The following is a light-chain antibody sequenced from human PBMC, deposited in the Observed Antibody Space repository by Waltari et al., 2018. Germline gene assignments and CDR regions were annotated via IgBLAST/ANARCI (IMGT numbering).Light chain of an antibody. V-gene: IGLV4-69*01. Sequence: QVVLTQSPSASASLGASVKLTCTLSSGHNTYAIAWHQPKAGKGPRYLMRLNTDGSHTKGDGIPDRFAGSTSGAERYLTISSLQSEDEADYYCQTWGTGIYVVFGGGTKLTVL. CDR2: LNTDGSH. CDR1: SGHNTYA. CDR3: QTWGTGIYVV. J-gene: IGLJ2*01.